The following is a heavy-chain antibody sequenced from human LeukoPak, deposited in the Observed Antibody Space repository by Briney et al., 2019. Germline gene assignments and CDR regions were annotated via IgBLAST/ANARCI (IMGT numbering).Heavy chain of an antibody. CDR1: GYSFTDCW. Sequence: GESLKISRQGSGYSFTDCWIGWVRQIPGKGLEWMGIIHPGDSNVRYSPSFQDQVTISADKSISTAFLQWGSLKASDTAMYYCARRRAVSGAVFGFDYWGQGTLVTVSS. CDR3: ARRRAVSGAVFGFDY. J-gene: IGHJ4*02. V-gene: IGHV5-51*01. CDR2: IHPGDSNV. D-gene: IGHD6-19*01.